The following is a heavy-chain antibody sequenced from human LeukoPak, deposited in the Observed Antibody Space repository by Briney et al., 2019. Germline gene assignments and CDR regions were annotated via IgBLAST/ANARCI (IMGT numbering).Heavy chain of an antibody. CDR3: ARPVISPSVATFHD. D-gene: IGHD3-16*02. J-gene: IGHJ4*02. CDR2: ISYSGNI. Sequence: SETLSLTCAVSGYSIASGYYWGWIRQPPGKGLEWIGSISYSGNIYYNPSLKRRVTISTGTSKNQFSLKLGSVTAADTAVYYCARPVISPSVATFHDWGQGTLVTVSS. V-gene: IGHV4-38-2*01. CDR1: GYSIASGYY.